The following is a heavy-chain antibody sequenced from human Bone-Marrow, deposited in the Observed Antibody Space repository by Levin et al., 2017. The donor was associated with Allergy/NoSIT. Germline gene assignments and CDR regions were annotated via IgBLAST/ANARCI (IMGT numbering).Heavy chain of an antibody. CDR3: AREKLSAATDY. D-gene: IGHD2/OR15-2a*01. Sequence: SCGASGFTFSRSWMSWVRQAPGKGLEWVANIKEDGSEKYYVDSVKGRFTISRDNAKNSVFLQMNSLRAEDTAVYYCAREKLSAATDYWGQGTLVTVSS. CDR2: IKEDGSEK. J-gene: IGHJ4*02. CDR1: GFTFSRSW. V-gene: IGHV3-7*01.